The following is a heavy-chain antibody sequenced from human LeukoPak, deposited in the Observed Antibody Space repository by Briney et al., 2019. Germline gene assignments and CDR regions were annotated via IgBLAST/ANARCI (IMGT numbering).Heavy chain of an antibody. J-gene: IGHJ4*02. CDR3: ARGGSYARAFDY. CDR2: IYYSGST. V-gene: IGHV4-59*01. D-gene: IGHD3-16*01. Sequence: SETLSLTCTVSGGSISSYYWSWIRQPPGKGLEWIGYIYYSGSTNYNPSLKSRVTISVDTSKNQFSLKLSSVTAADTAVYYCARGGSYARAFDYWGQGTLVTVSS. CDR1: GGSISSYY.